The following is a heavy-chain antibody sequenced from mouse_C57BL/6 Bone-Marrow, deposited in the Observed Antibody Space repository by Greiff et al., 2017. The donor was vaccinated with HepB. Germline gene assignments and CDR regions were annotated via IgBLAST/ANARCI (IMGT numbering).Heavy chain of an antibody. J-gene: IGHJ4*01. V-gene: IGHV1-15*01. CDR1: GYTFTDYE. D-gene: IGHD3-1*01. Sequence: QVQLQQSGAELVRPGASVTLSCKASGYTFTDYEMHWVKQTPVHGLEWIGAIDPETGGTAYNQKFKGKAILTADKSSSTAYMELRSLTSEDSAVYYGTRSGQLGAMDYWGQGTSVTVSS. CDR2: IDPETGGT. CDR3: TRSGQLGAMDY.